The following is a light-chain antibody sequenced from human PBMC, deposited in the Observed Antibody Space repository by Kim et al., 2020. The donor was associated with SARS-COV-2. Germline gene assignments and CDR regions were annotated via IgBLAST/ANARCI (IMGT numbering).Light chain of an antibody. V-gene: IGLV3-1*01. CDR1: KLGNKY. CDR3: LAWDSSSGSYD. J-gene: IGLJ1*01. Sequence: SYELTQPPSVSASPGQAASITCSGDKLGNKYASWYQQKPGQSPVLVIYQDEKRPSGIPERFSGSNSGNSATLTISGTQAMDEADYFCLAWDSSSGSYDFGPGTKVTVL. CDR2: QDE.